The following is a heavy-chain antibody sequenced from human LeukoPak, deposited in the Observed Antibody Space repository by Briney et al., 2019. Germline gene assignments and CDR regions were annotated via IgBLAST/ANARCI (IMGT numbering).Heavy chain of an antibody. CDR3: ARCNLENWNYAGAFDI. V-gene: IGHV5-51*01. CDR1: GYSFTSYW. J-gene: IGHJ3*02. D-gene: IGHD1-7*01. Sequence: GESLEISCKGSGYSFTSYWIGWVRQMPGKGLEWMGIIYPGDSDTRYSPSFQGQVTISADKSISTAYLQWSSLKASDTAMYYCARCNLENWNYAGAFDIWGQGTMVTVSS. CDR2: IYPGDSDT.